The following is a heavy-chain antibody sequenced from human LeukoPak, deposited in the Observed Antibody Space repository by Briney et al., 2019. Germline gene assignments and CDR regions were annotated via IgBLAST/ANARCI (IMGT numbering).Heavy chain of an antibody. D-gene: IGHD3-22*01. CDR2: IWYDGSNK. J-gene: IGHJ6*02. Sequence: GGSLRLSCAASGFTFSSYGMHWVRQAPGKGLEWVAVIWYDGSNKYYADSVKGRFTISRDNSKNTLYLQMNSLRAEDTAVYYCARDLPPITTCMDVWGQGTTVTVSS. CDR1: GFTFSSYG. CDR3: ARDLPPITTCMDV. V-gene: IGHV3-33*01.